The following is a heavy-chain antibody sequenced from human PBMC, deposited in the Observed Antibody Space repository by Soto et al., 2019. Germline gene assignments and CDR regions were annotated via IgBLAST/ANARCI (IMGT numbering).Heavy chain of an antibody. V-gene: IGHV3-23*01. CDR2: ISGSGGSA. CDR1: GFTFSNYA. J-gene: IGHJ4*02. D-gene: IGHD2-2*01. CDR3: ASESFLHGMPGPLDY. Sequence: GGSLRLSCAASGFTFSNYAMNWVRQAPGKGLECVSVISGSGGSAYYADSVKGRFTISRDNSKNTLSLQMSSLSAEDTAVYYCASESFLHGMPGPLDYWGQGGLVTVSS.